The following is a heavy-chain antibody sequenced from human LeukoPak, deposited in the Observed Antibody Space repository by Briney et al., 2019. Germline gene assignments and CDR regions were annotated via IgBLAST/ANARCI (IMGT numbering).Heavy chain of an antibody. CDR2: IISSSSTI. V-gene: IGHV3-48*01. Sequence: PGLSLTLSCEPSGFTFSTYSMNLVRQAPGHGLEWVSYIISSSSTIHSADSVKGRFTISRDNAKNSLYLQMNSLRAEDTAVYYCVRGRPYYFDYWGQGTLVTVSS. CDR1: GFTFSTYS. J-gene: IGHJ4*02. CDR3: VRGRPYYFDY.